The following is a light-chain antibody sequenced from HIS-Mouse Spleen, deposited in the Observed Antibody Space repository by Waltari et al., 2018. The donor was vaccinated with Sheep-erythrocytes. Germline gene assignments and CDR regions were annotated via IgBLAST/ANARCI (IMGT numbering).Light chain of an antibody. CDR1: SSDVGRYNL. CDR3: CSYAGSSTPWV. J-gene: IGLJ3*02. Sequence: QSALTQPASVSGSPGQSITIPCPGTSSDVGRYNLVSWYPQNPGKAPKLMIYEGSKRPSGVSNRFSGSKSGNTASLTISGLQAEDEADYYCCSYAGSSTPWVFGGGTKLTVL. CDR2: EGS. V-gene: IGLV2-23*01.